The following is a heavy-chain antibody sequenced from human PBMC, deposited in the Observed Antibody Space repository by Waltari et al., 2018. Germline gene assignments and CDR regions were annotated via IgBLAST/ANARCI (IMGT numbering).Heavy chain of an antibody. D-gene: IGHD6-13*01. CDR3: AGGTSSSWAYYFDY. Sequence: QVQLQESGPGLVKPSETLSLTCAVSGYSISSGYYWGWIRQPPGKGLEWIGSIYHSGSTYYNPSLKSRVTISVDTSKNQFSLKLSSVTAADTAVYYCAGGTSSSWAYYFDYWGQGTLVTVSS. CDR2: IYHSGST. J-gene: IGHJ4*02. V-gene: IGHV4-38-2*01. CDR1: GYSISSGYY.